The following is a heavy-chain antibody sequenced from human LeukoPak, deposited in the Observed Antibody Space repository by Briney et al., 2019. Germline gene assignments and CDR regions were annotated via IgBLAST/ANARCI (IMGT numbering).Heavy chain of an antibody. CDR2: ISSSSSYI. CDR1: GFTFSSYS. CDR3: ARDRGGSYRADYYYYMDV. V-gene: IGHV3-21*01. J-gene: IGHJ6*03. D-gene: IGHD1-26*01. Sequence: PGGSLRLSCAASGFTFSSYSMNWVRQAPGKGLEWVSSISSSSSYIYYADSVKGRFTISRDNAKNSLYLQMNSLRAEDTAVYYCARDRGGSYRADYYYYMDVWGKGTTVTISS.